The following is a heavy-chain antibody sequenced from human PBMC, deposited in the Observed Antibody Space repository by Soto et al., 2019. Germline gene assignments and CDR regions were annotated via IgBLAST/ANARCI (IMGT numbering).Heavy chain of an antibody. V-gene: IGHV3-74*01. Sequence: GGSLRLSCAASGFTFTNYRIHWVRQAPGKGLVWVARINSDGTRINYADSVKGRFTSSRDNAKNTVFLQMNSLRDEDSAVYFCARAGDWNYVQDFWGQGTLVTVSS. D-gene: IGHD1-7*01. CDR1: GFTFTNYR. CDR3: ARAGDWNYVQDF. CDR2: INSDGTRI. J-gene: IGHJ4*02.